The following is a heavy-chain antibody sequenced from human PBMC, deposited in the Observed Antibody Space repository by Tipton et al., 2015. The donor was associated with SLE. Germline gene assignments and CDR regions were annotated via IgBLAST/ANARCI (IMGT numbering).Heavy chain of an antibody. CDR1: GGSISSGNYY. Sequence: TLSLTCTVSGGSISSGNYYWGWIRQPPGKGLEWIGSIYYTGSTYYNPSLKSRVTISVDTSKNQFSLKLSSVTAADTAVYYCARRSWSFDYWGQGTLVTVSS. CDR2: IYYTGST. J-gene: IGHJ4*02. D-gene: IGHD6-13*01. V-gene: IGHV4-39*07. CDR3: ARRSWSFDY.